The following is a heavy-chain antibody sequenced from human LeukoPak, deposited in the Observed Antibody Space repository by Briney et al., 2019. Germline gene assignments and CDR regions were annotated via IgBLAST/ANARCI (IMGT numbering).Heavy chain of an antibody. D-gene: IGHD1-26*01. CDR1: GFTFSSYG. J-gene: IGHJ4*02. V-gene: IGHV3-33*01. CDR2: IWYDGSNK. CDR3: ARSLRPWELPDWGY. Sequence: GRSLRLSCAASGFTFSSYGMHWVRQAPGKGLEWVAVIWYDGSNKYYADSVKGRFTISRDNSKNTLYLQMNSLRAEDTAVYYCARSLRPWELPDWGYWGQGTLVTVSS.